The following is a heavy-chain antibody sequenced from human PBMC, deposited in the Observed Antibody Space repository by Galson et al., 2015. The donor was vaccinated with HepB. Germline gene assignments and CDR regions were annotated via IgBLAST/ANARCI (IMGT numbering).Heavy chain of an antibody. Sequence: SLRLSCAASGFTFSSYAMSWVRQAPGKGLEWVSAISGSGGSTYYADSVKGRFTISRDNSKNTLYLQMNSLRAEDTAVYYCAKLDTAMVLPTGCSDYRGQGTLVTVSS. CDR2: ISGSGGST. D-gene: IGHD5-18*01. J-gene: IGHJ4*02. V-gene: IGHV3-23*01. CDR1: GFTFSSYA. CDR3: AKLDTAMVLPTGCSDY.